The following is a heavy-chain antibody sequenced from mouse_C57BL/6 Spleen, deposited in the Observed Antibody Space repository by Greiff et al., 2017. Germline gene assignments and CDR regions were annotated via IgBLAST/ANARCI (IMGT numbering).Heavy chain of an antibody. J-gene: IGHJ4*01. CDR1: GYSITSGYY. Sequence: ESGPGLVKPSQSLSLTCSVTGYSITSGYYWNWIRQFPGNKLEWMGYISYDGSNNYNPSLKNRISISRDTSKNQFLLKLISLTTEDTATYYCARRGECYYDYDDYAMDYWGQGTSVTVSS. V-gene: IGHV3-6*01. D-gene: IGHD2-4*01. CDR3: ARRGECYYDYDDYAMDY. CDR2: ISYDGSN.